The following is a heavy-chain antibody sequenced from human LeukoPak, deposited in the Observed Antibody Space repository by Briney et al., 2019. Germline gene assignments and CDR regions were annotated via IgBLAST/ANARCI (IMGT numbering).Heavy chain of an antibody. D-gene: IGHD6-25*01. CDR1: GFTFDDYA. J-gene: IGHJ6*03. CDR2: ISWDGGST. CDR3: AKGGGRYYYYMDV. V-gene: IGHV3-43D*04. Sequence: PGGSLRLSCAASGFTFDDYAMHWVRQAPGKGLEWVSLISWDGGSTYYADSVKGRFTISRDNSKNSLYLQMNSLRAEDTALYYCAKGGGRYYYYMDVWGKGTTVTVSS.